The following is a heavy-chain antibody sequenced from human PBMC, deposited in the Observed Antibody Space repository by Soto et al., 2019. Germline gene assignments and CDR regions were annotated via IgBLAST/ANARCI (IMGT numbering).Heavy chain of an antibody. V-gene: IGHV3-49*02. J-gene: IGHJ2*01. CDR3: TIPFFFQAEDGIRDTVPVSAFLLNRSSDL. D-gene: IGHD2-15*01. Sequence: GKGRAWGAFISSKAYGGTTESAASVKGRFTIARDDSKSLAYLQMNSLKTEDTAVYYCTIPFFFQAEDGIRDTVPVSAFLLNRSSDL. CDR2: ISSKAYGGTT.